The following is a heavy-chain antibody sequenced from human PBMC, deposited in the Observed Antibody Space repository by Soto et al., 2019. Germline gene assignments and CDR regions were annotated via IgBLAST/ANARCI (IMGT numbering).Heavy chain of an antibody. J-gene: IGHJ4*02. V-gene: IGHV1-18*01. CDR3: ARDTPPTDY. CDR2: LSAYNTNT. CDR1: GYTCTSYH. Sequence: QVQLVQSGAEVKKPGASVKVSCKTSGYTCTSYHISWVRQAPGKGLEWMGWLSAYNTNTNYSQKFQVRVTMTTDTLTSTAYMELSSLRSDDTAVYYCARDTPPTDYWGQGTLVTVSS.